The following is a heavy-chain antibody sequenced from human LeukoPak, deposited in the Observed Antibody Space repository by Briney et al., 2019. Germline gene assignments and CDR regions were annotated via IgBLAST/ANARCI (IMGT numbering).Heavy chain of an antibody. CDR1: GFTFSSYA. CDR3: ARDRHEYNYDGSGYPPY. CDR2: ISGSGGST. Sequence: GGSLRLSCAASGFTFSSYAMGWVRQAPGKGLEWVSAISGSGGSTYYADSVKGRFTISRDNAKNSVYLQMNSLRAEDTAVYYCARDRHEYNYDGSGYPPYWGQGTLVTVSS. V-gene: IGHV3-23*01. D-gene: IGHD3-22*01. J-gene: IGHJ4*02.